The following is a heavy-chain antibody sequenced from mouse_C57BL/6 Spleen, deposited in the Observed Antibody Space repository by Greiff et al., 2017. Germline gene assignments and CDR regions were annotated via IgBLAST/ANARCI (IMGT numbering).Heavy chain of an antibody. Sequence: EVQRVESGPGLVKPSQSLSLTCSVTGYSITSGYYWNWIRQFPGNKLEWMGYISYDGSNNYNPSLKNRISITRDTSKNQFFLKLNSVTTEDTATYYCARGDYGSLDYWGQGTTLTVSS. CDR2: ISYDGSN. D-gene: IGHD1-1*01. V-gene: IGHV3-6*01. CDR1: GYSITSGYY. J-gene: IGHJ2*01. CDR3: ARGDYGSLDY.